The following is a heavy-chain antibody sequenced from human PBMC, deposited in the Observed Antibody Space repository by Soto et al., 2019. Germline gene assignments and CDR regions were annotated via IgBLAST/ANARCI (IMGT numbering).Heavy chain of an antibody. V-gene: IGHV6-1*01. CDR2: TYYRSKWYN. D-gene: IGHD3-10*01. CDR1: GDSVSSNSAA. J-gene: IGHJ5*02. CDR3: ARDRGLLLWFGELLQGNWFDP. Sequence: SQTLSLTCAISGDSVSSNSAAWNWIRQSPSRGLEWLGRTYYRSKWYNDYAVSVKSRITINPDTSKNQFSLQLNSVTPEDTAVYYCARDRGLLLWFGELLQGNWFDPWGQGTLVTVSS.